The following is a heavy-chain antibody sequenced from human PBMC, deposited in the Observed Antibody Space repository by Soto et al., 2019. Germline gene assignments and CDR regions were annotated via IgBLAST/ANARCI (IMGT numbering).Heavy chain of an antibody. Sequence: XSGKVCGRASGYMFTYYHIHWVRQAPGQGLEWLGRINPKSGGTSTAQKFQGWVTMTTDTSISTASMELSRLTSDDPAIYYSARGDSTDCSNGVSFFLYNHDMRSGRQG. CDR3: ARGDSTDCSNGVSFFLYNHDMRS. D-gene: IGHD2-8*01. V-gene: IGHV1-2*04. J-gene: IGHJ5*01. CDR1: GYMFTYYH. CDR2: INPKSGGT.